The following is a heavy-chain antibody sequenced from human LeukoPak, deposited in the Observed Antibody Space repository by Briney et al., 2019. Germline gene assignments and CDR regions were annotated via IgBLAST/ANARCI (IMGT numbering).Heavy chain of an antibody. CDR1: GGSISSYY. Sequence: PSETLSLTRTVSGGSISSYYWSWIRQPAGKGLEWIGRIYTSGSTNYNPSLKSRVTMSVDTSKNQFSLKLSSVTAADTAVYYCARVCGGGGCDHYYYGMDVWGQGTTVTVSS. D-gene: IGHD2-21*01. J-gene: IGHJ6*02. CDR2: IYTSGST. CDR3: ARVCGGGGCDHYYYGMDV. V-gene: IGHV4-4*07.